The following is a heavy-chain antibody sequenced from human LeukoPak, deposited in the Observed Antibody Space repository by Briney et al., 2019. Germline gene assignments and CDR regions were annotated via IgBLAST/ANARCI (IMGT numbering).Heavy chain of an antibody. CDR2: ISSSSSYT. V-gene: IGHV3-11*03. CDR1: GIPFSDYY. D-gene: IGHD6-13*01. Sequence: TGGSLRLSCVVSGIPFSDYYMNWIRQAPGKGLEWISYISSSSSYTDYADSVKGRFTISRDNAKSPLYLQMNSLRLEDTAVYYCAAGTAADFWGQGTLVTVSS. J-gene: IGHJ4*02. CDR3: AAGTAADF.